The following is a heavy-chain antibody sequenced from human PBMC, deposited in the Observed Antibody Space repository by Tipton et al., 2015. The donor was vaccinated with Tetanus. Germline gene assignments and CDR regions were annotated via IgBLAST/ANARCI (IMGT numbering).Heavy chain of an antibody. D-gene: IGHD1-20*01. CDR3: AFRTNWRFSRGFDC. V-gene: IGHV3-53*01. CDR2: IYTGGSA. J-gene: IGHJ4*02. CDR1: GLTLRTYS. Sequence: SLRLSCAASGLTLRTYSMNWVRQAPGKGLEWVSVIYTGGSADYTDSVKGRFTISRDNSNNSLSLQMNSLRIDDTAVYYCAFRTNWRFSRGFDCWGQGILVTVSS.